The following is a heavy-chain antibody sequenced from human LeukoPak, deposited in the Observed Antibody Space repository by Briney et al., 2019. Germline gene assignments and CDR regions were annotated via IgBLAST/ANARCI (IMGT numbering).Heavy chain of an antibody. CDR1: GFSFSRYW. Sequence: GGSLRLSCAASGFSFSRYWMHWVRQAPGEGLMWVSRINSDGSSTWYADSVKGRFTISRDNAKNTLSLQMSSLGVEDTALYYCARDQDGMGATMDLWGQGTQVIVSS. CDR3: ARDQDGMGATMDL. V-gene: IGHV3-74*01. D-gene: IGHD1-26*01. J-gene: IGHJ4*02. CDR2: INSDGSST.